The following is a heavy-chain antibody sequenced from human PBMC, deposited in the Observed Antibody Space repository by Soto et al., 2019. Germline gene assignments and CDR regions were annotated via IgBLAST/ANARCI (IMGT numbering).Heavy chain of an antibody. V-gene: IGHV1-18*01. CDR2: ISAYNGNT. D-gene: IGHD3-22*01. CDR1: GYTFTSYG. J-gene: IGHJ3*02. Sequence: ASVKVSCKASGYTFTSYGISRVRQALGQGLEWMGWISAYNGNTNYAQKLQGRVTMTTDTSTSTAYMELRSLRSDDTAVYYCARDMDSSGYYAFDIWGQGTMVTVSS. CDR3: ARDMDSSGYYAFDI.